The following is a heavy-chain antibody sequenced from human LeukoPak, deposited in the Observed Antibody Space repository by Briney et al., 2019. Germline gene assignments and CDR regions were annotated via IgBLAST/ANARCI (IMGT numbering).Heavy chain of an antibody. J-gene: IGHJ4*02. CDR1: GGSISSSSYY. CDR2: IYYSGST. D-gene: IGHD3-10*01. Sequence: SETLSLTCTVSGGSISSSSYYWGWIRQPPGKGLECIGSIYYSGSTYYNPSLKSRVTISVDTSKNQFSLKLSSVTAADTAVYYCARTYYYGSGSLDYWGQGTLVTVSS. CDR3: ARTYYYGSGSLDY. V-gene: IGHV4-39*07.